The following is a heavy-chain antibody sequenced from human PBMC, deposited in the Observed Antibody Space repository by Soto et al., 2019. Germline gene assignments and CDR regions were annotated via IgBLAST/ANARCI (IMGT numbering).Heavy chain of an antibody. D-gene: IGHD3-22*01. CDR1: GGTFSSYA. J-gene: IGHJ4*02. CDR2: IIPIFGTA. V-gene: IGHV1-69*13. Sequence: PSVKVSCKASGGTFSSYAISWVRQAPGQGLEWMGGIIPIFGTANYAQKFQGRVTITADESTSTAYMELSSLRSEDTAVYYCARESTYYYDSSGYYFGIDYWGQGTLVTVSS. CDR3: ARESTYYYDSSGYYFGIDY.